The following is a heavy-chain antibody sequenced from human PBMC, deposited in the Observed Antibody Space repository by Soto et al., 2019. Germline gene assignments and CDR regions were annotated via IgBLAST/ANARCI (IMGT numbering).Heavy chain of an antibody. V-gene: IGHV3-13*01. Sequence: EVQLVESGGGLVQPGGSLRLSCAASGFTFSNYDMHWVRQATGKGLEWVSAIDTAGDTYYARSVKGRFTISRENAKNSLYLQMNTLTAGDTAVYYCARGIYYHSTSGWFDPWGQGTLVTVSS. CDR2: IDTAGDT. CDR3: ARGIYYHSTSGWFDP. CDR1: GFTFSNYD. J-gene: IGHJ5*02. D-gene: IGHD3-22*01.